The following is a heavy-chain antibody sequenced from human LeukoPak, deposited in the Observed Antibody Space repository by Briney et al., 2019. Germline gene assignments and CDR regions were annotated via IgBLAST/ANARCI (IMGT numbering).Heavy chain of an antibody. CDR3: ARDGGQNSDAFDI. D-gene: IGHD6-25*01. J-gene: IGHJ3*02. CDR2: ISWNSGSI. Sequence: GGSLRLSCEGSGFNFDDYAMHWVRQSSGKGLEWVSSISWNSGSIGYADSVKGRFTISRDNAKNSLYLQMNSLRAEDTAVYYCARDGGQNSDAFDIWGQGTMVTVSS. V-gene: IGHV3-9*01. CDR1: GFNFDDYA.